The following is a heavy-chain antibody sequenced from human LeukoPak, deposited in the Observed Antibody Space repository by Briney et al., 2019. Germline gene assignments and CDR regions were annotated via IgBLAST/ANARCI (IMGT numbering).Heavy chain of an antibody. CDR1: GYTFTSYD. V-gene: IGHV1-8*01. J-gene: IGHJ6*03. CDR2: MNPNSGNT. Sequence: ASVKVSCKASGYTFTSYDINWVRQATGQGLEWMGWMNPNSGNTGYAQKFQGRVTMTRNTSISTAYMELSSLRSEDTAVYYCARVSIAVAGTGLYYYYYMDVWGKGTTVTVSS. CDR3: ARVSIAVAGTGLYYYYYMDV. D-gene: IGHD6-19*01.